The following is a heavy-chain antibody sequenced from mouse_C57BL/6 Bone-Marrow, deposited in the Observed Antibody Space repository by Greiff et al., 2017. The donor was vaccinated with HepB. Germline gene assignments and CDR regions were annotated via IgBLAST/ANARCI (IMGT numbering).Heavy chain of an antibody. CDR3: ARACLRRLFAY. D-gene: IGHD1-2*01. CDR2: IFPRSGNT. CDR1: GYTFTSYG. Sequence: QVQLQQSGAELARPGASVKLSCKASGYTFTSYGISWVKQRTGQGLEWIGEIFPRSGNTYYNEKFKGKATLTADKSSSTAYMGLRSLTSEDSAVYFCARACLRRLFAYWGQGTLVTVSA. J-gene: IGHJ3*01. V-gene: IGHV1-81*01.